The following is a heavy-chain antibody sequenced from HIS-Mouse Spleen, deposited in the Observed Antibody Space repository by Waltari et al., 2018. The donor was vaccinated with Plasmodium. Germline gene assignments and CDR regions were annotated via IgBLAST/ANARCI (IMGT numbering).Heavy chain of an antibody. CDR2: IAWDDDK. CDR1: GFSPSTSGMC. CDR3: ARHKKRGQLVRGYFDY. V-gene: IGHV2-70*15. J-gene: IGHJ4*02. Sequence: QVTLRESGPALVKPTQTLTLTCTSSGFSPSTSGMCVSWIRQPPGTALGWLARIAWDDDKYYSTSLKTRLTISKDTSKNQVVLTMTNMDPVDTATYYCARHKKRGQLVRGYFDYWGQGTLVTVSS. D-gene: IGHD6-6*01.